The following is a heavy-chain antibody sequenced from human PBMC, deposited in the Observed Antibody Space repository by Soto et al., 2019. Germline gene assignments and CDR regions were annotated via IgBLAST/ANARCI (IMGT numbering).Heavy chain of an antibody. CDR1: GFSLTSTAVG. J-gene: IGHJ4*02. D-gene: IGHD6-19*01. CDR3: AHGSGWLSDY. Sequence: QITLKESGPTLVKPTQTLILTCTFSGFSLTSTAVGVNWIRQPPGKALEWLALIYWDDNNQYNPSLKSRLTVTKDTSKNQVVLTMTNMDPVDTATYYCAHGSGWLSDYWGQGTLVTVPS. CDR2: IYWDDNN. V-gene: IGHV2-5*02.